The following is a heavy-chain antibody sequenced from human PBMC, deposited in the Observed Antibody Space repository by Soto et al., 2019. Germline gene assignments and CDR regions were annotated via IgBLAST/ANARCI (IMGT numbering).Heavy chain of an antibody. CDR2: ISYDGSNK. J-gene: IGHJ4*02. CDR3: AREDSSYGDYVFDY. D-gene: IGHD4-17*01. V-gene: IGHV3-30-3*01. Sequence: GGSLRLSCAASGFTFSSYAMHWVRQAPGKGLEWVAVISYDGSNKYYADSVKGRFTISRDNSKNTLYLQMNSLRAEDTAVYYCAREDSSYGDYVFDYWGQGTLVTVSS. CDR1: GFTFSSYA.